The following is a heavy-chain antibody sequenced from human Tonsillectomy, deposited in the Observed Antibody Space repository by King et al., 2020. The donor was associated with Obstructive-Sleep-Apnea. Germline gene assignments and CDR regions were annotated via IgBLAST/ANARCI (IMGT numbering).Heavy chain of an antibody. J-gene: IGHJ5*02. D-gene: IGHD1-7*01. Sequence: VQLVESGGGLVQPGGSLRLSCAASGFTFSNHWMSWVRQAPGKGLEWVASIKQDGSEKFYVDSVKGRFIISRDNAKNSLVLQMNSLSAEDTAVYYCARATAGSTLSGGLDPWGQGTLVTVSS. V-gene: IGHV3-7*03. CDR1: GFTFSNHW. CDR2: IKQDGSEK. CDR3: ARATAGSTLSGGLDP.